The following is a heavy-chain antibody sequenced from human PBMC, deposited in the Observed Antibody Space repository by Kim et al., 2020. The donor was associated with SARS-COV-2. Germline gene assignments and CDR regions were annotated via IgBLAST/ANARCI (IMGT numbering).Heavy chain of an antibody. CDR3: ARGAGPDYYYYGMDV. CDR2: IGTAGDT. Sequence: GGSLRLSCAASGFTFSSYDMHWVRQATGKGLECVSAIGTAGDTYYPGSVKGRFTISRENAKNSLYLQMNSLRAGDTAVYYCARGAGPDYYYYGMDVWGQGTTVTVSS. J-gene: IGHJ6*02. V-gene: IGHV3-13*04. CDR1: GFTFSSYD.